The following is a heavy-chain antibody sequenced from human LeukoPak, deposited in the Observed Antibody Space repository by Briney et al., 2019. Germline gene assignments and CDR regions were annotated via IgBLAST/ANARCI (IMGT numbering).Heavy chain of an antibody. V-gene: IGHV1-18*04. CDR2: ISAYNGNT. CDR3: ARERGRSGYYDY. CDR1: GYTFTSYY. J-gene: IGHJ4*02. Sequence: ASVKVSCKASGYTFTSYYMHWVRQAPGQGLEWMGWISAYNGNTNYAQKLQGRVTMTTDTSTSTAYTELRSLRSDDTAVYYCARERGRSGYYDYWGQGTLVTVSS. D-gene: IGHD3-22*01.